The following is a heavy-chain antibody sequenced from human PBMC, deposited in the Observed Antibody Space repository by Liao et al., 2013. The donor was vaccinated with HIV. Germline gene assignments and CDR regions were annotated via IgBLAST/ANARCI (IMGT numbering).Heavy chain of an antibody. D-gene: IGHD3-22*01. CDR1: GSSVSSGDYY. CDR3: ARLGYYDSWFDP. J-gene: IGHJ5*02. CDR2: IYYSGST. V-gene: IGHV4-30-4*08. Sequence: QVQLQESGPGLLKPSQTLSLTCTVSGSSVSSGDYYWSWIRQPPGKGLEWIGYIYYSGSTYYNASLKSRVTISVDMSKNQFTLKLSSVTAADAAVYYCARLGYYDSWFDPWGQGTLVTVSS.